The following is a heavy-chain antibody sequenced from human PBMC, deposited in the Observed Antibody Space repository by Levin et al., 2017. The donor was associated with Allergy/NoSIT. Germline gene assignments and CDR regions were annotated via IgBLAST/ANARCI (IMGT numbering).Heavy chain of an antibody. CDR2: IYYSGST. V-gene: IGHV4-39*07. D-gene: IGHD6-13*01. CDR3: ARGHKGGRGIAAAEFDP. J-gene: IGHJ5*02. CDR1: GGSISSSSYY. Sequence: SQTPSLTCTVSGGSISSSSYYWGWIRQPPGKGLEWIGSIYYSGSTYYNPSLKSRVTISVDTSKNQFSLKLSSVTAADTAVYYCARGHKGGRGIAAAEFDPWGQGTLVTVSS.